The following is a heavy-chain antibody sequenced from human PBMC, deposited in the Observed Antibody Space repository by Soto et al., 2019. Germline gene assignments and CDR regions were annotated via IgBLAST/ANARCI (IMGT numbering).Heavy chain of an antibody. Sequence: VSCQASGYTFTRYYMLWVEQPPAQELEGMGIINPSGGSTSYEQKLQDRVTMTRETSTSTVYMELSRLSSRETAGVYLSAKAAGVFHLDNTGMDYWGQGTLVTVYS. J-gene: IGHJ4*02. CDR3: SAKAAGVFHLDNTGMDY. CDR2: INPSGGST. D-gene: IGHD2-15*01. V-gene: IGHV1-46*01. CDR1: GYTFTRYY.